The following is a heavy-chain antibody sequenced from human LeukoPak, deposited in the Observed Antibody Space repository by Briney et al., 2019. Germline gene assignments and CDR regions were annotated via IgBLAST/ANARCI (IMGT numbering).Heavy chain of an antibody. J-gene: IGHJ4*02. CDR1: GFTFSSYS. CDR2: ISGSSDTI. CDR3: ARGNIRPGIGAAFFDY. V-gene: IGHV3-48*01. D-gene: IGHD6-13*01. Sequence: PGGSLRLSCAASGFTFSSYSMNWVRQAPGEGLEWVSYISGSSDTIYYADSVKARFTISRDNAKNSLFLQMNSLRAEDTAVYYCARGNIRPGIGAAFFDYWGQGTLVTVSS.